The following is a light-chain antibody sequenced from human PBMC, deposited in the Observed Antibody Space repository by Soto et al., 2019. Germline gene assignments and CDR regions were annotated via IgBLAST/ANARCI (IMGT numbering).Light chain of an antibody. CDR3: CSYAGSSTYV. J-gene: IGLJ1*01. V-gene: IGLV2-23*02. Sequence: SVLPQPASVSGSPGQSITISCTGTSSDVGSYNLVSWYQQHPGKAPKVMIYEVSEWPSGVPNRFSGSKSGNTASLTISGLQAEDEADYYCCSYAGSSTYVFGTGTKVTVL. CDR1: SSDVGSYNL. CDR2: EVS.